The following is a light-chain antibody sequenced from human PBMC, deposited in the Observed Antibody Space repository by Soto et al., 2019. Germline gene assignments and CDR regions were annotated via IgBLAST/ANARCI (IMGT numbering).Light chain of an antibody. J-gene: IGKJ4*01. CDR1: QSISSR. CDR2: KAS. CDR3: QQYNDWPIT. V-gene: IGKV1-5*03. Sequence: DIQMTQSPSTLSASVGDRVTITCRASQSISSRLAWYQQKPGKAPKLLIYKASSLESGVPSRFSGSGSGTEFTLTISSLQPDDSATYYCQQYNDWPITFGGGTTVEIK.